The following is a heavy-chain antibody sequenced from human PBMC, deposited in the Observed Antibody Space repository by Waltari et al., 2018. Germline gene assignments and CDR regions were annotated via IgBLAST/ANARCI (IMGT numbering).Heavy chain of an antibody. J-gene: IGHJ4*02. Sequence: QVQLVQAGGEVKKHGSSVKVACKASGGTFSSYAISWGRQGAGEGGEWMGGCLPMRALAHYAPPVQGRGTRTPDKSTRTCYRERSRMRSEDTSLSFCALPYSLASCGGDCYPQFFFVYWGQGTLVTVSS. CDR3: ALPYSLASCGGDCYPQFFFVY. CDR2: CLPMRALA. V-gene: IGHV1-69*10. CDR1: GGTFSSYA. D-gene: IGHD2-21*01.